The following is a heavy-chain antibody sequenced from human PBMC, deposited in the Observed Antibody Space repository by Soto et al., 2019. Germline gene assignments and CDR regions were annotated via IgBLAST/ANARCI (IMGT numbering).Heavy chain of an antibody. CDR2: ICHSGST. CDR1: GGSISSGGYS. Sequence: QLQLQESGSGLVKPSQTLSLTCAVSGGSISSGGYSWSWIRQPPGKGLEWIGYICHSGSTYYNPSLRSRVTISVDRSKNKFALKLSSVTAADTAVYYCAGGSGSYYYWGQGTLVTVSS. J-gene: IGHJ4*02. D-gene: IGHD3-10*01. CDR3: AGGSGSYYY. V-gene: IGHV4-30-2*01.